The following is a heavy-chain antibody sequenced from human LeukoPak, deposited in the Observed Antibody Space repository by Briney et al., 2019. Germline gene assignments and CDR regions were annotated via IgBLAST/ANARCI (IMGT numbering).Heavy chain of an antibody. J-gene: IGHJ6*03. V-gene: IGHV5-51*01. CDR3: ARIGYHDYYGYYYYMDV. CDR2: IYPGNSDT. CDR1: GYILTNNW. Sequence: ESLKISCKISGYILTNNWIGWVRQVPGKGLEWMGLIYPGNSDTKYSPSFQGQVTFSVDKSISTAYLHWSSLKASDTAMYYCARIGYHDYYGYYYYMDVWGKGTTVTISS. D-gene: IGHD1-26*01.